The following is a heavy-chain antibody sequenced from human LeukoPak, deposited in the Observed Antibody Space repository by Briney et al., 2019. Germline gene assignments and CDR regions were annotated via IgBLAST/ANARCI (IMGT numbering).Heavy chain of an antibody. J-gene: IGHJ4*02. Sequence: GASVKVSCKASGGTFSSYAISWVRQAPEQGLEWMGRIIPIFGTSNYAQKFQGRVTITTDESTSTAYMELSSLRSEDTAVYYCARDSYYYYDSSGYYYYFDYWGQGTVVTVSS. V-gene: IGHV1-69*05. CDR3: ARDSYYYYDSSGYYYYFDY. CDR1: GGTFSSYA. CDR2: IIPIFGTS. D-gene: IGHD3-22*01.